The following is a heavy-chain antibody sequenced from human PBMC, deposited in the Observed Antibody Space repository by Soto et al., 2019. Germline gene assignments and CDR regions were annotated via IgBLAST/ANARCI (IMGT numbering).Heavy chain of an antibody. CDR1: GFTFSRYA. CDR3: VREPWGFSGTWYDY. CDR2: ISNDGNVK. V-gene: IGHV3-30-3*01. J-gene: IGHJ4*02. D-gene: IGHD6-13*01. Sequence: GGSLRLSCAGSGFTFSRYAMHWVRQAPGKGLEWVAVISNDGNVKQHADSVKGRFTISRDNPKNTLYLQMNSLRVEDTAMYYCVREPWGFSGTWYDYWGQGTLVTVSS.